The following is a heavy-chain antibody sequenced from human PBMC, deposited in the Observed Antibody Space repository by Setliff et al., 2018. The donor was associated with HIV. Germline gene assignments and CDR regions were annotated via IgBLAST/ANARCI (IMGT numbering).Heavy chain of an antibody. CDR2: IIPLFCDP. CDR3: ASSFRGGFDV. CDR1: GDTVRNFS. V-gene: IGHV1-69*13. Sequence: SVKVSCKPSGDTVRNFSVNWVRQAPGQGLEWMGGIIPLFCDPTYAQKFQGRLTIIADESTSTGYMELSSLRSEDTAVYYCASSFRGGFDVWGQGTMVTV. J-gene: IGHJ3*01. D-gene: IGHD2-15*01.